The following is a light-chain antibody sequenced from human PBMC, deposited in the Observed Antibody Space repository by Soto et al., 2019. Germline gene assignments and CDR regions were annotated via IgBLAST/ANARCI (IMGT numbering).Light chain of an antibody. CDR3: AAWDDSLSGQV. J-gene: IGLJ2*01. V-gene: IGLV1-47*01. Sequence: QAVVTQPPSASGTPGQRITISCSGSTSNIGINSVFWYQHLPGTAPKLLIYRSNQRASGVPDRFSASKSGTSASLAISGLRSEDEADYYCAAWDDSLSGQVFGGGTKVTVL. CDR2: RSN. CDR1: TSNIGINS.